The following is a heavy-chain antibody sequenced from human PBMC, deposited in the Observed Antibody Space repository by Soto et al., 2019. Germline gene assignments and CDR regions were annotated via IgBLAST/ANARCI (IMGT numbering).Heavy chain of an antibody. Sequence: QLQLQESGPGLVKPSENLSLTCTVSGGSISSSSYYWGWIRQPPVRWLELIGSIYYSGRTYYNPPLKSRVTICEDTSKHQLSLKLSSVTAEHTAVYYCARHEVSVPSIAVSGFDYWGQGTLVNVSS. D-gene: IGHD6-19*01. J-gene: IGHJ4*02. CDR2: IYYSGRT. V-gene: IGHV4-39*01. CDR3: ARHEVSVPSIAVSGFDY. CDR1: GGSISSSSYY.